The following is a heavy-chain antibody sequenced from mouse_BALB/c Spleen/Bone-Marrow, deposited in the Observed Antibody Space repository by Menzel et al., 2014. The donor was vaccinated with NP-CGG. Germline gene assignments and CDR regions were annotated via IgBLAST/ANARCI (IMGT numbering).Heavy chain of an antibody. J-gene: IGHJ3*01. Sequence: EVQGVESGGGLVQPGESLKLSCESTEYEFPSHDMSWVRKTPEKRLELVAAINSDGGSTYYPDTMERRFIISRDNSKKTLYLQMSGLRSEDTAFYYCARHGDYYGSSLFAYWGQGTLVTVSA. CDR2: INSDGGST. V-gene: IGHV5-2*01. CDR3: ARHGDYYGSSLFAY. D-gene: IGHD1-1*01. CDR1: EYEFPSHD.